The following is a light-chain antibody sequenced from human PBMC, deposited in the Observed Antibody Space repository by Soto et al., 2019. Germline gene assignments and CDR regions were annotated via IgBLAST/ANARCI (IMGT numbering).Light chain of an antibody. CDR3: SSFTTSYFYV. Sequence: QSVLTQPASLSGSPGQSITISCTGSGSDIGAYNYVSWYQRHPGKAPKLLIHGVTRRPSGVSSRFSASKSAYTASLTISGLQAEDEATYFCSSFTTSYFYVFGPGNKVTVL. J-gene: IGLJ1*01. CDR2: GVT. V-gene: IGLV2-14*01. CDR1: GSDIGAYNY.